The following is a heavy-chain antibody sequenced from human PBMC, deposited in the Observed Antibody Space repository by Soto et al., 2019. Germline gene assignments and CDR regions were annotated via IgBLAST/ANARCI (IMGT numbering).Heavy chain of an antibody. V-gene: IGHV4-31*03. D-gene: IGHD6-19*01. CDR2: IHYSGTT. Sequence: ASETLSLTCTVSGDSISSGGYYWSWIRQHPGKGLEWIGYIHYSGTTYYNPSLKSRLTMSVDSSKNQFSLKVYSVTAADTAIYYCARTAVTYYYYDMDVWGQGTTVTVSS. J-gene: IGHJ6*02. CDR1: GDSISSGGYY. CDR3: ARTAVTYYYYDMDV.